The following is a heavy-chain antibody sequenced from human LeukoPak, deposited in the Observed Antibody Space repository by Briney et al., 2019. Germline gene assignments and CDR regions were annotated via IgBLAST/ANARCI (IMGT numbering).Heavy chain of an antibody. CDR3: ARGPGLRGIVDY. D-gene: IGHD3-10*01. V-gene: IGHV4-4*07. J-gene: IGHJ4*02. CDR1: GGSISGFW. Sequence: SETLSLTCSVSGGSISGFWWTWIRQPAGKGLEWIGRIYISGGTDYKSSLKSRVTLSADTSKNQFSLILNSVSAPDTAVYFCARGPGLRGIVDYWGQGTLVTVSS. CDR2: IYISGGT.